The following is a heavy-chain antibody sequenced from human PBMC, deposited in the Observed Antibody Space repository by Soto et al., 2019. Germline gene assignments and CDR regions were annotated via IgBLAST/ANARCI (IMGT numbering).Heavy chain of an antibody. D-gene: IGHD1-26*01. CDR1: DGSISSYY. Sequence: SETASLTCTVYDGSISSYYWSWIRQPPGKGLEWIGYIYYSGSTNYNPSLKSRVTISVDTSKNQFSLKLSSVTAADTAVYYCASTGWEEKYYYYGMAVWGKGTTVTASS. CDR2: IYYSGST. CDR3: ASTGWEEKYYYYGMAV. V-gene: IGHV4-59*01. J-gene: IGHJ6*04.